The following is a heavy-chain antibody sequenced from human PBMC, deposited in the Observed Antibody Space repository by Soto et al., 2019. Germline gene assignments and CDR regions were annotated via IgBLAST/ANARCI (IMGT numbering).Heavy chain of an antibody. V-gene: IGHV4-31*11. D-gene: IGHD2-15*01. J-gene: IGHJ4*02. Sequence: SETLSLTCAVSGDSISKSGYYWSWIRQNQGKALEWTGYIYYSGSTFYNPSLKRRVSISLDTSKNQLSLKLTSVTVAATAVYYCARSRGVNNTRRPYYFHSWGQGTLVTVSS. CDR1: GDSISKSGYY. CDR2: IYYSGST. CDR3: ARSRGVNNTRRPYYFHS.